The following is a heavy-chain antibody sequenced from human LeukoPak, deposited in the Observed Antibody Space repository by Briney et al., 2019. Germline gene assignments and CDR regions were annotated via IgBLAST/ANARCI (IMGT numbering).Heavy chain of an antibody. J-gene: IGHJ4*02. CDR2: INPNSGGT. CDR1: GYTFTGYY. CDR3: ARGGYDILTGYFPIDY. V-gene: IGHV1-2*02. Sequence: ASVTVSFKASGYTFTGYYMHWVRQAPGQGLEWMGWINPNSGGTNYAQKFQGRVTMTRDTSISTAYMELSRLRSDDTAVYYCARGGYDILTGYFPIDYWGQGTLVTVSS. D-gene: IGHD3-9*01.